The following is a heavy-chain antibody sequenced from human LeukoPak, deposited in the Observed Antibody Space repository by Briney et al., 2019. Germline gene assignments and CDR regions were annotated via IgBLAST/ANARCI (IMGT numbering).Heavy chain of an antibody. D-gene: IGHD3-22*01. CDR2: ISYHGRDK. CDR1: GFTFSSYA. V-gene: IGHV3-30*01. Sequence: GGSLRLTCAASGFTFSSYAMHWVRQAPGKGLEWVAVISYHGRDKYYADSVKGRFTISRDNSGNTLYLEMISLRDEDTAVYYCARDYHDSSGYGQHCDYWGQGTLVTVSS. CDR3: ARDYHDSSGYGQHCDY. J-gene: IGHJ4*02.